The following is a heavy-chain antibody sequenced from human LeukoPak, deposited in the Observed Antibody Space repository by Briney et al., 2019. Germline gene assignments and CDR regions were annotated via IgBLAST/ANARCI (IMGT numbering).Heavy chain of an antibody. V-gene: IGHV1-2*02. CDR2: INPNSGGT. CDR1: GYTFTGYY. D-gene: IGHD2-15*01. J-gene: IGHJ4*02. CDR3: ARSQYCSGGSCYRFVFDY. Sequence: ASVKVSCKASGYTFTGYYMHWVRQAPGQGLEWMGWINPNSGGTNYAQKFQGRVTMTRDTSISTAYMELSRLRSDDTAVHYCARSQYCSGGSCYRFVFDYWGQGTLVTVSS.